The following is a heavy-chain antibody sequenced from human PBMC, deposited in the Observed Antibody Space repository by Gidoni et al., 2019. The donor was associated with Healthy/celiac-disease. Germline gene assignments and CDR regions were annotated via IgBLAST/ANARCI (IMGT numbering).Heavy chain of an antibody. CDR3: ARVSKFSDFWSGYYSGGGPFDY. Sequence: QVQLQASGPGLVKPSQTLSLTCTFSGVSISSGGSYWSWLRQHPGKGLEWIGYIYYGGSTYYNPSLKSRVTISVDTSKNQFSLKLSFVTAADTAVYYCARVSKFSDFWSGYYSGGGPFDYWGQGTLVTVSS. CDR1: GVSISSGGSY. V-gene: IGHV4-31*03. CDR2: IYYGGST. J-gene: IGHJ4*02. D-gene: IGHD3-3*01.